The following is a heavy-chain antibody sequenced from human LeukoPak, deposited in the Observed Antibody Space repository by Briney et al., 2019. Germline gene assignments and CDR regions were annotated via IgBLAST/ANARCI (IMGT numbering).Heavy chain of an antibody. J-gene: IGHJ5*02. Sequence: PSETLSLTCNVFGGSISSNTYFWGWIRRPPGKGLEWIGSTRYSGSTYYNPSLKSRVTISVDTSNNQFSLHLTSLTAADTAVYYCATSDTVSTYNWFDPWGLGTLVTVS. V-gene: IGHV4-39*01. CDR3: ATSDTVSTYNWFDP. D-gene: IGHD5/OR15-5a*01. CDR2: TRYSGST. CDR1: GGSISSNTYF.